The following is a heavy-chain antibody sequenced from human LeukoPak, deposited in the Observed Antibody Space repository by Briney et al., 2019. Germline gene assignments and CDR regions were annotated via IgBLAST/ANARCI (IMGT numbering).Heavy chain of an antibody. Sequence: ASVKVSCKASGCTFSNYDINWVRQATGQGLEWMGWMNPNSGNTGYAQKFQGRVTMTRNTSINTAYMELSRLTSEDTAVYYCARRADYYDSSAYYYWGQGTLVTVSS. V-gene: IGHV1-8*01. CDR3: ARRADYYDSSAYYY. D-gene: IGHD3-22*01. J-gene: IGHJ4*02. CDR2: MNPNSGNT. CDR1: GCTFSNYD.